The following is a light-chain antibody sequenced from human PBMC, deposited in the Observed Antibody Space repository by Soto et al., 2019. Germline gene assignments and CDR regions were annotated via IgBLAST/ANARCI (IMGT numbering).Light chain of an antibody. V-gene: IGLV2-14*01. Sequence: QSVLTQPASVSGSLGQSITISCTGSNRDIGTYNLVSWYQQYPDTAPKLIIYEVRHRPSGASYRFTGSRSGNTASLTISALQADDESTFYCSSYTTTSTRLFGGGTKVTVL. CDR1: NRDIGTYNL. CDR3: SSYTTTSTRL. CDR2: EVR. J-gene: IGLJ3*02.